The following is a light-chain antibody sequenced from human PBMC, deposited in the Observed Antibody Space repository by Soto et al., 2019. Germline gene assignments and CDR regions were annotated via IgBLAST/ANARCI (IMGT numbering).Light chain of an antibody. Sequence: QSALTQPPSVSGSPGQSVTISCTGTSSDVGSYNRVSWYQQPPGTAPKLMIYEVSNRPSGVPDRFSGSKSGNTASLTISGLQAEDESDNYCSSSTSSSTYVFGPGTKVTVL. J-gene: IGLJ1*01. CDR3: SSSTSSSTYV. CDR1: SSDVGSYNR. V-gene: IGLV2-18*02. CDR2: EVS.